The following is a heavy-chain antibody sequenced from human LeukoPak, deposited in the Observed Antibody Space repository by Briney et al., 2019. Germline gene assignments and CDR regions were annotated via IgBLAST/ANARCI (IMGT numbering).Heavy chain of an antibody. D-gene: IGHD3-22*01. J-gene: IGHJ4*02. CDR2: ISSSGSTV. CDR1: GFTFSSYE. CDR3: ANSRYDSSGYYGIIGY. V-gene: IGHV3-48*03. Sequence: QSGGSLRLSCAASGFTFSSYEMNWVRQAPGKGLEWVSYISSSGSTVYYADSVKGRFTISRDNAKNSLYLQMNSLRAEDTAVYYCANSRYDSSGYYGIIGYWGQGTLVTVSS.